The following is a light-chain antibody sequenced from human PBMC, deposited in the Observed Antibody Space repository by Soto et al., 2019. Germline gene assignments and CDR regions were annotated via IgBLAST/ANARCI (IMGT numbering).Light chain of an antibody. CDR1: QSLLHSNGYNY. CDR3: MQALQTPQVT. Sequence: DLVMTQSPLSLPVTPGEPASISCRSSQSLLHSNGYNYLDWYLQKPGQSPQLLIYLGSNRASGVPARFSGSGSGTDFTLKISRVEAEDVGVYYCMQALQTPQVTFGQGTRLEIK. J-gene: IGKJ5*01. V-gene: IGKV2-28*01. CDR2: LGS.